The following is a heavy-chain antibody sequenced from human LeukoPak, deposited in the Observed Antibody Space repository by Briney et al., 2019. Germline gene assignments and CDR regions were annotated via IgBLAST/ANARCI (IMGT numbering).Heavy chain of an antibody. D-gene: IGHD6-13*01. CDR2: ISSSSSTI. J-gene: IGHJ3*02. CDR3: ARGGSSSWLYLDAFDI. CDR1: GFTFSSYS. Sequence: GGSLRLSCAASGFTFSSYSVNWVRQAPGKGLEWVSYISSSSSTIYYADSVKGRFTISRDNAKNSLYLQMNSLRAEDTAVYYCARGGSSSWLYLDAFDIWGQGTMVTVSS. V-gene: IGHV3-48*01.